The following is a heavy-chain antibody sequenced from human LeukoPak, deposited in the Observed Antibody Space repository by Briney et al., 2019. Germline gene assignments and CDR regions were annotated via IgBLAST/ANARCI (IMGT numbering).Heavy chain of an antibody. D-gene: IGHD3-22*01. CDR1: GGSINSYY. CDR2: IYTSGST. CDR3: ARETLSSGHFDY. Sequence: SETLSLTCTVSGGSINSYYWSWIRQPAGKGLEWIGRIYTSGSTNYNPSLKSRVTMPVDTSKNQFSLKLSSVTAADTAVYYCARETLSSGHFDYWGQGTLVTVSS. V-gene: IGHV4-4*07. J-gene: IGHJ4*02.